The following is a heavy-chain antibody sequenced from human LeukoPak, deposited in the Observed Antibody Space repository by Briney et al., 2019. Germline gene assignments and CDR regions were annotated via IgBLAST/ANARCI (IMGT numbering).Heavy chain of an antibody. Sequence: GGSLRLSCAASGFTFSSYSMNWVRQAPGKGLEWVSSIGSSSSYIYYADSVKGRFTISRDNAKNSLYLQMNSLRAEDTAVYYCARDSSSWTNFDYWGQGTLVTVSS. CDR3: ARDSSSWTNFDY. V-gene: IGHV3-21*01. CDR1: GFTFSSYS. D-gene: IGHD6-13*01. CDR2: IGSSSSYI. J-gene: IGHJ4*02.